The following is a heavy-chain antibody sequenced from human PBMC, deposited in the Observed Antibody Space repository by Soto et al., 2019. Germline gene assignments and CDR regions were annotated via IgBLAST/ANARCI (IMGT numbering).Heavy chain of an antibody. J-gene: IGHJ6*01. D-gene: IGHD6-19*01. CDR1: GFTFSSYG. Sequence: QVQLVESGGGVVQPGRSLRLSCAASGFTFSSYGMHWVRQAPGKGLEWVAVILYDGSKKYYADSVKGRFTISRDNSKNTLYLQMSSLRAEGTALYFCVKDGSSGWPYFDDMDVW. CDR2: ILYDGSKK. CDR3: VKDGSSGWPYFDDMDV. V-gene: IGHV3-30*18.